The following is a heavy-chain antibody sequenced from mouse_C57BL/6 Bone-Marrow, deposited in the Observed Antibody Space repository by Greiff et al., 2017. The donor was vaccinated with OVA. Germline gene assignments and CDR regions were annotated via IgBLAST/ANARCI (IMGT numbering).Heavy chain of an antibody. D-gene: IGHD1-1*01. V-gene: IGHV3-3*01. CDR1: GFSINSDCY. J-gene: IGHJ4*01. CDR2: TFYSGIT. CDR3: ARGTVVATDYAMDY. Sequence: EVKVEESGPSLVRPSQTLSLTCTVTGFSINSDCYWIWIRQFPGNKLEYIGYTFYSGITYYNPSLESRTYITRDTSKNQFSLTLSSVTTEDTATYYCARGTVVATDYAMDYWGQGTSVTVSS.